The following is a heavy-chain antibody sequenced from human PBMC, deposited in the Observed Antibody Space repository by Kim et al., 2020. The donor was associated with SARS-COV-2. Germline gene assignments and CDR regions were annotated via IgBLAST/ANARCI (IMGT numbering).Heavy chain of an antibody. Sequence: GGSLRLSCAASGFTFSSYWMHWVRQAPGKGLVWVSRITADGSSTAHADSVKGRFTISRDNAKNTLYLQMNSLRAEDTAVYYCARGGVVGAQDSWGQGTLV. CDR1: GFTFSSYW. D-gene: IGHD1-26*01. V-gene: IGHV3-74*01. CDR3: ARGGVVGAQDS. J-gene: IGHJ4*02. CDR2: ITADGSST.